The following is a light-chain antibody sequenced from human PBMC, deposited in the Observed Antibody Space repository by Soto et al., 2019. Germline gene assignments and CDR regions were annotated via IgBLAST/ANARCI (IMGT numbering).Light chain of an antibody. CDR1: ALPKQY. CDR3: QSADSSGTYRV. J-gene: IGLJ1*01. Sequence: SYELTQPHSVSVSPGQTARITCSGDALPKQYAYWYQQKPGQAPVLVIYKDSERPSGIPERFSGSSSGTTVTLTISGVQAEDEADYYCQSADSSGTYRVFGNGIKVALL. CDR2: KDS. V-gene: IGLV3-25*02.